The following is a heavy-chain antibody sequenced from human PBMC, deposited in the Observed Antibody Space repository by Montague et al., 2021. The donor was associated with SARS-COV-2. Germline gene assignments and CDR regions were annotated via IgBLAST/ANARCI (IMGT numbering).Heavy chain of an antibody. D-gene: IGHD3-10*01. CDR3: ARIWFMDHRNAFDI. V-gene: IGHV2-70*11. Sequence: PALVKPTQTLTLTCTFSGFSLSTSGMCVSWIRQPPGKALEWLARIDWDDDKYYSTSLKTRLTISKDTSKNQVVLTMTNMDPVDTATYYCARIWFMDHRNAFDIWGQGRMDTVSS. CDR1: GFSLSTSGMC. J-gene: IGHJ3*02. CDR2: IDWDDDK.